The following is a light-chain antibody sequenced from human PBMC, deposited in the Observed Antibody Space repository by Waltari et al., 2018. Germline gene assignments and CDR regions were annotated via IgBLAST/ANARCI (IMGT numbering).Light chain of an antibody. Sequence: ELVMTQPPATLSVPPGERASLSSRASQSASTSLAWYQQTPGQAPRLLIYRASTRAAGIPDRFSGSGSGTEFTLTISSLQSEDSAIYYCQQYNIWPWTFGQGTKVDIK. CDR2: RAS. CDR3: QQYNIWPWT. CDR1: QSASTS. V-gene: IGKV3-15*01. J-gene: IGKJ1*01.